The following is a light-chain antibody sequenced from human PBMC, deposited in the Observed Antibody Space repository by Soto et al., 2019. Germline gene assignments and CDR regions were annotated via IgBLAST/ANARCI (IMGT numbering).Light chain of an antibody. CDR1: QSISRH. V-gene: IGKV1-39*01. Sequence: DIQMTQSPSSLSASVGDRVTITCRASQSISRHLNWYQQKPGKAPKLLNYAASSLQSKVPSRFSGSGSGTDFTLTISSLQPEDSATYYCQQSYSTPRLFTFGQGTTLEI. J-gene: IGKJ2*01. CDR2: AAS. CDR3: QQSYSTPRLFT.